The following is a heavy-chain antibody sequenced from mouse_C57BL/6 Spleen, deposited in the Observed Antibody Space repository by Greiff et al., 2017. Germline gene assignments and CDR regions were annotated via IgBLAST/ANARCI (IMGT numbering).Heavy chain of an antibody. CDR3: ARDGDYYGSSSGFAY. CDR1: GFTFSSYA. V-gene: IGHV5-4*01. CDR2: ISAGGSYT. D-gene: IGHD1-1*01. J-gene: IGHJ3*01. Sequence: EVKLMESGGGLVKPGGSLKLSCAASGFTFSSYAMSWVRQTPEKRLEWVATISAGGSYTYYPDNVKGRFTISRDNAKNNLYLQMSQLKSEDTAMYYCARDGDYYGSSSGFAYWGQGTLVTVSA.